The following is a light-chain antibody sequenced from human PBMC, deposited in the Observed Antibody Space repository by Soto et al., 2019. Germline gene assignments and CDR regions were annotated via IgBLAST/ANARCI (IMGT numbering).Light chain of an antibody. CDR1: SNDVGGYDS. Sequence: QSALTQPASVSGSPGQSITLSCTGTSNDVGGYDSVSWYQHHPGKAPKLMIYEVSHRPSGVSYRFSGSKSGNTASLTISGLQAEDEADYYCSSYSTTSTLVVFGGGTKVTVL. V-gene: IGLV2-14*01. CDR3: SSYSTTSTLVV. J-gene: IGLJ2*01. CDR2: EVS.